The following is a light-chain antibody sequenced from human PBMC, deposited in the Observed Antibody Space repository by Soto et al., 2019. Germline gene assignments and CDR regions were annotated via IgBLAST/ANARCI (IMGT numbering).Light chain of an antibody. CDR3: QQYDSSPLA. CDR1: QSVSSSY. CDR2: GAS. J-gene: IGKJ4*01. V-gene: IGKV3-20*01. Sequence: EIVLTQSPGTLSLSPGERATLSCRASQSVSSSYLAWYQQKPGQAPRLLIYGASSRATGIPDRFSGSGSGTDFTLTISRLEPEDFAVYYCQQYDSSPLAFGGGTKGDIK.